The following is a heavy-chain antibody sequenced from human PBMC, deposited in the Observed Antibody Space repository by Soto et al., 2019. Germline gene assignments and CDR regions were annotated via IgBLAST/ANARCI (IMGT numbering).Heavy chain of an antibody. CDR2: ISSGGSI. J-gene: IGHJ4*02. Sequence: GGSLRLSCAASGFTFSSYSMNWVRQAPGKGLEWVSSISSGGSIYYADSVKGRFTISRDNAKNTVYLQMNSLRVEDKAVYYCARSGGIDHWGQGTLVTVSS. CDR3: ARSGGIDH. V-gene: IGHV3-21*01. CDR1: GFTFSSYS. D-gene: IGHD3-3*01.